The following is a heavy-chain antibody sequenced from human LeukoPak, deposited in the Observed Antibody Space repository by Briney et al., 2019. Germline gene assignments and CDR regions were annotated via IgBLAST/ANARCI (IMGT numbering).Heavy chain of an antibody. D-gene: IGHD6-13*01. Sequence: SETLSLTCTVSGGSISSSSYYWGWIRQPPGKGLEWIGSIYYSGSTYYNPSLKSRVTISVDTSKNQFSLKLSSVTAADTAVYYCAREFKQQLARWGWFDPWGQGTLVTVSS. V-gene: IGHV4-39*07. CDR1: GGSISSSSYY. CDR2: IYYSGST. J-gene: IGHJ5*02. CDR3: AREFKQQLARWGWFDP.